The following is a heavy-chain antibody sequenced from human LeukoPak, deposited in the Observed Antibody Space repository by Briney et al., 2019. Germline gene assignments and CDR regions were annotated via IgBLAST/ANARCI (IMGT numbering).Heavy chain of an antibody. V-gene: IGHV4-59*01. CDR2: IYYSGST. CDR1: GGSISSDY. Sequence: SETLSLTCTVSGGSISSDYWSWIRQPPGKGLEWIGYIYYSGSTNYNPSLKSRVTISVDTSKNQFSLKLSSVTAADTAVYYCAREATVTTDAFDIWGQGTMVTVSS. J-gene: IGHJ3*02. D-gene: IGHD4-17*01. CDR3: AREATVTTDAFDI.